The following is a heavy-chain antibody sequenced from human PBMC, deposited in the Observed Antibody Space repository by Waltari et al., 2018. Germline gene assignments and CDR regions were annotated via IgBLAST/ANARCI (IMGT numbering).Heavy chain of an antibody. D-gene: IGHD6-13*01. CDR3: ARTPEGAAAGYWYFDL. V-gene: IGHV1-69*05. Sequence: QVQLVQSGAEVKKPGSSVKVSCKASGGTFSSYAISWVRQAPGQGLEWRGGIIPIFGTANYAQKFQGRVTITTDESTSTAYMELSSLRSEDTAVYYCARTPEGAAAGYWYFDLWGRGTLVTVSS. J-gene: IGHJ2*01. CDR1: GGTFSSYA. CDR2: IIPIFGTA.